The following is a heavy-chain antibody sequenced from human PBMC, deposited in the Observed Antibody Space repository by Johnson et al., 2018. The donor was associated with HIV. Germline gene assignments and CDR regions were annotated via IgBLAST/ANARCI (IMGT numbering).Heavy chain of an antibody. CDR1: GFTFSSYG. Sequence: QMQLVESGGGVVQPGRSLRLSCAASGFTFSSYGMHWVRQAPGKGLEWVAFIRYDGSNKYYADSVTGRFTISRDNSKNTLYLQMNSLRAEDTAVYYCARDDIRDGKSFDIWGQGTMVTVSS. CDR2: IRYDGSNK. J-gene: IGHJ3*02. V-gene: IGHV3-33*08. CDR3: ARDDIRDGKSFDI.